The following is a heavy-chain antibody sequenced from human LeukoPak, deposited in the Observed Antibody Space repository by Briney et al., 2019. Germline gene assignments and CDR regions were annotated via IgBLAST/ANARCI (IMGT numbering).Heavy chain of an antibody. D-gene: IGHD2-2*01. CDR3: AKSGEYCSSTSCFSGDV. J-gene: IGHJ6*04. CDR1: GFTFSSYS. V-gene: IGHV3-21*01. CDR2: ISSSSSYI. Sequence: PGGSLRLSCAASGFTFSSYSMNWVRQAPGKGLEWVSSISSSSSYIYYADSVKGRFTISRDNAKNSLYLQMNSLRAEDTAVYYCAKSGEYCSSTSCFSGDVWGKGTTVTVSS.